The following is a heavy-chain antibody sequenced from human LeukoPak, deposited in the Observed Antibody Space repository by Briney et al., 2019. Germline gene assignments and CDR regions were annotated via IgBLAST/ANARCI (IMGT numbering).Heavy chain of an antibody. CDR1: GGSFSGYY. CDR3: ARLSPPMVRGVMNYYYYYYMDV. D-gene: IGHD3-10*01. V-gene: IGHV4-34*01. J-gene: IGHJ6*03. CDR2: INHSGST. Sequence: SETLSLTCAVYGGSFSGYYWSWIRQPPGKGLEWIGEINHSGSTNYNPSLKSRVTISVDTSKNQFSLKLSSVTAADTAVYYCARLSPPMVRGVMNYYYYYYMDVWGKGTTVTISS.